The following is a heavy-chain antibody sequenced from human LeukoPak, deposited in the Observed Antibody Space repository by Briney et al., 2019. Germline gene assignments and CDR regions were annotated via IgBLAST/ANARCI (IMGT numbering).Heavy chain of an antibody. Sequence: HTGGSLRLSCAASGFTVSSNYMSWVRQAPGKGLEWVANIKPDGDEKYYVDSVKGRFTISRDNAKNSLYLQMDSLTAEDTALYYCARDPYYYNSGSFAAFDIWGQGTMVTVSS. CDR3: ARDPYYYNSGSFAAFDI. CDR2: IKPDGDEK. V-gene: IGHV3-7*01. J-gene: IGHJ3*02. D-gene: IGHD3-10*01. CDR1: GFTVSSNY.